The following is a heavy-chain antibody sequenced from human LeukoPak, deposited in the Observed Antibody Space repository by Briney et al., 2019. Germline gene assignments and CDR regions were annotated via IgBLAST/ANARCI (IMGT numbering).Heavy chain of an antibody. V-gene: IGHV4-59*01. CDR3: ARQYSSSDVFDY. CDR2: IYYSGST. J-gene: IGHJ4*02. D-gene: IGHD6-6*01. CDR1: GGSISSYC. Sequence: SETLSLTCTVSGGSISSYCWSWIRQPPGRALEWIGYIYYSGSTNYNPSLKSRVTISVDTSKNQFSLKLSSVTAADTAVYYCARQYSSSDVFDYWGQGTLVTVSS.